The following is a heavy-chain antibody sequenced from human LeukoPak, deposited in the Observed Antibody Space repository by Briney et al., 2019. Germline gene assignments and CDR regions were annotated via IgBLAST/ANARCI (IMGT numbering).Heavy chain of an antibody. D-gene: IGHD3-10*01. CDR3: ARGQLLWFGELPYFDY. V-gene: IGHV1-2*02. J-gene: IGHJ4*02. CDR2: INPNSGGT. CDR1: GYTFTGYY. Sequence: ASVKVSYKASGYTFTGYYMHWVRQAPGQGLEWMGWINPNSGGTSYAQKFQGRVTMTRDTSISTAYMELSRLGSEDTAVYYCARGQLLWFGELPYFDYWGQGTLVTVSS.